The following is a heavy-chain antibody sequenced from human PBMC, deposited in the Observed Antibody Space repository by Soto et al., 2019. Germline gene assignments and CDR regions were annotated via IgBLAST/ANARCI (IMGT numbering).Heavy chain of an antibody. CDR3: ASPRGFSYGRGFDY. J-gene: IGHJ4*02. D-gene: IGHD3-16*01. Sequence: GGSLRLSCAVSGFTLSSFAMHWVRQTPVKGLEWVAVISDDGSDEYYTDSVKGRFTISRDNSKCTLFLQMNSLRPDDSAVYYCASPRGFSYGRGFDYWGPGXMVTVSS. V-gene: IGHV3-30-3*01. CDR1: GFTLSSFA. CDR2: ISDDGSDE.